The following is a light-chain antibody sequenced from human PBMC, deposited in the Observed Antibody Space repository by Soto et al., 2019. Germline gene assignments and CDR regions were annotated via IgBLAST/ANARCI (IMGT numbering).Light chain of an antibody. CDR3: QQYGSSTAWT. V-gene: IGKV3-20*01. J-gene: IGKJ1*01. CDR1: QSVSSSY. Sequence: EIVLTQSPGTLSLSPGERATLSCRASQSVSSSYLAWYQQKPGQAPRLLIYGASSRATGIPDRFSGSGSGTDVTLTISRREPEDFAVYYCQQYGSSTAWTFGQGTKVEIK. CDR2: GAS.